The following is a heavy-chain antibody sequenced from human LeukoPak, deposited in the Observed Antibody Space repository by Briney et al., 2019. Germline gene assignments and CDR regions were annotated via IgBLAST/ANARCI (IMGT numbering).Heavy chain of an antibody. Sequence: GGSLRLSCAASGFTVSSNYMSWVRQAPGKGLEWVSVIYSGGSTYYADSVKGRFTISRDNSKNTLYLQMSSLRAEDTAVYYCARVVDGGNSETGGFDYWGQGTLVTVSS. D-gene: IGHD4-23*01. J-gene: IGHJ4*02. CDR2: IYSGGST. CDR1: GFTVSSNY. CDR3: ARVVDGGNSETGGFDY. V-gene: IGHV3-66*01.